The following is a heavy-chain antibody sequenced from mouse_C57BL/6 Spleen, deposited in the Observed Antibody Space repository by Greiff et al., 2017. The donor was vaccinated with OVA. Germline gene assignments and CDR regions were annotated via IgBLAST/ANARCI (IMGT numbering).Heavy chain of an antibody. CDR1: GYTFTSYW. J-gene: IGHJ3*01. CDR2: INPSNGGP. D-gene: IGHD3-2*02. Sequence: QVQLQQPGTELVKPGASVKLSCKASGYTFTSYWMHWVKQRPGQGLEWIGNINPSNGGPNYTEKFKGKATLTVDKSSSTPSMQLSSLTSEDSSVYYCAREAQAPFAYWGQGTLVTVSA. CDR3: AREAQAPFAY. V-gene: IGHV1-53*01.